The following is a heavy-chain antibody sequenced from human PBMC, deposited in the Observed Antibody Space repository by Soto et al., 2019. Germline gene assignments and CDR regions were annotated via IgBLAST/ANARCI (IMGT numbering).Heavy chain of an antibody. CDR1: GGSISSGGYY. J-gene: IGHJ4*02. V-gene: IGHV4-61*08. Sequence: SETLSLTCTVSGGSISSGGYYWSWIRQPPGKGLEWIGYIYYSGSTNYNPSLESRVTISVDTSKNQFSLKLSSVTAADTAVYYCARRYGDAFDYWGQGTLVTVSS. CDR3: ARRYGDAFDY. D-gene: IGHD4-17*01. CDR2: IYYSGST.